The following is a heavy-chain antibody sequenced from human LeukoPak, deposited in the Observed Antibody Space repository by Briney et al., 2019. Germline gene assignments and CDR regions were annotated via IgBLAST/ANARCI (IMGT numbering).Heavy chain of an antibody. Sequence: PGGSLRLSCAASGFTFSYFAMSWVRQAPGKGLEWVSRISGNGRSTYYADSVSGRFTISRDNSKNTLYLQMNTLRAEDTAVYYCARTIAVEAIFVDRWGQGTLVTVPP. CDR1: GFTFSYFA. CDR3: ARTIAVEAIFVDR. CDR2: ISGNGRST. V-gene: IGHV3-23*01. J-gene: IGHJ4*02. D-gene: IGHD2-8*01.